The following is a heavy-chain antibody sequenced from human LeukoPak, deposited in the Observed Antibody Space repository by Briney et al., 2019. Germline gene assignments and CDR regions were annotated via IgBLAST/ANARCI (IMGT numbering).Heavy chain of an antibody. J-gene: IGHJ5*02. CDR1: EGTFSSYA. V-gene: IGHV1-69*06. CDR2: IIPIFGTA. D-gene: IGHD3-10*01. CDR3: AREYDCGSGISSPGVFDP. Sequence: SVKVSCKLSEGTFSSYAISWVRQAPGQGLEWMGGIIPIFGTATYHQKFQGRVTITADKSTSTAYMELSSLGSEDTAVYYCAREYDCGSGISSPGVFDPWGQGTLVTVSS.